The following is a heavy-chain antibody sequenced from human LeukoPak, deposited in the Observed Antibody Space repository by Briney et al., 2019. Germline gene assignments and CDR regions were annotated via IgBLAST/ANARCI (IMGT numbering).Heavy chain of an antibody. D-gene: IGHD1-14*01. Sequence: ASVKVSCKASGYSFTSYGLSWVRQAPGQGLEWMGWISAYNGNTNYVQKLQGRVTMTTDTSTSTAYVELRSLRSDDTAVYYCAREGGGTPYYFDSWGQGTLVTVSS. V-gene: IGHV1-18*01. CDR3: AREGGGTPYYFDS. J-gene: IGHJ4*02. CDR1: GYSFTSYG. CDR2: ISAYNGNT.